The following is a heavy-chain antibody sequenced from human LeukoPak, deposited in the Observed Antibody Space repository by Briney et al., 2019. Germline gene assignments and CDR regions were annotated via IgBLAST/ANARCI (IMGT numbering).Heavy chain of an antibody. V-gene: IGHV5-51*01. CDR1: GYSFTGYW. D-gene: IGHD3-22*01. CDR2: IYPGESAT. CDR3: ARLNYYDSSGYESNWFDP. J-gene: IGHJ5*02. Sequence: GESLNISCKGSGYSFTGYWIGWVRQMPGKGLEWMGIIYPGESATRYSPSFQGHVTISADMSISTAYLQRSSLKASGTAMYCCARLNYYDSSGYESNWFDPWGQGTLVTVSS.